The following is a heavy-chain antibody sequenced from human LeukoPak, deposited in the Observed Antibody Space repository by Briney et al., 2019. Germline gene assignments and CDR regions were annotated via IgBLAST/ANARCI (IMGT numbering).Heavy chain of an antibody. V-gene: IGHV3-21*01. CDR3: ARESRKSCAAFDI. CDR1: GFTFNIYS. J-gene: IGHJ3*02. CDR2: ISGTSNYI. Sequence: GGSLRLSCAASGFTFNIYSMNWVRQAPGKGLEWVSSISGTSNYIYYADSVKGRFTISRDNAKNSLYLQMNSLRDEDTAVYYCARESRKSCAAFDIWGQGTMVTVSS.